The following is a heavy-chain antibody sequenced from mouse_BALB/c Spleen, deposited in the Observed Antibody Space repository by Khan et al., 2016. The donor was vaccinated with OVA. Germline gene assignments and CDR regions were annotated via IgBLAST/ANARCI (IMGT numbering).Heavy chain of an antibody. J-gene: IGHJ3*01. Sequence: DVQLVESGGDVVKPGGSLKLSCAASGFTFSTYGMSWVRQTPDKRLEWVATVSTGGHYTYYPDTVKGRFTISRDNAKHTLYLQMNSLKSEDTAMFYCARLAYYYDSEGFAYWGQGTLVTVSA. D-gene: IGHD1-1*01. CDR2: VSTGGHYT. CDR1: GFTFSTYG. V-gene: IGHV5-6*01. CDR3: ARLAYYYDSEGFAY.